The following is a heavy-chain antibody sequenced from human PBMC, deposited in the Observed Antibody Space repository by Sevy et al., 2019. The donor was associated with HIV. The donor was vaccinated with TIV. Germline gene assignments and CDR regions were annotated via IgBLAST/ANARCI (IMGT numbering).Heavy chain of an antibody. J-gene: IGHJ5*02. CDR2: INHSGST. CDR3: ARGKSPAYYYGSGSQQRAQVDP. CDR1: GGSFSGYY. D-gene: IGHD3-10*01. Sequence: SETLSLTCAVYGGSFSGYYWSWIRQPPGKGLEWIGEINHSGSTNYNPSLKSRVTISVDTPKNQFSLKLSSVTAADTAVYYCARGKSPAYYYGSGSQQRAQVDPWGQGTLVTVSS. V-gene: IGHV4-34*01.